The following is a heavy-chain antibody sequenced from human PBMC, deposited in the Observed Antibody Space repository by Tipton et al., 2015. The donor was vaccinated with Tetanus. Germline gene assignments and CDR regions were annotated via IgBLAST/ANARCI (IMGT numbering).Heavy chain of an antibody. J-gene: IGHJ2*01. V-gene: IGHV4-59*12. CDR3: ARRGDDWFFDL. Sequence: TLSLTCTVSGGSINSYYWSWIRQPPGKGLEWIGYIYYSGSTNYNPSLRSRVTISVDTSKNQVSLTVTSVTAADTAVYHCARRGDDWFFDLWGRGTLVTVSS. CDR1: GGSINSYY. D-gene: IGHD2-21*02. CDR2: IYYSGST.